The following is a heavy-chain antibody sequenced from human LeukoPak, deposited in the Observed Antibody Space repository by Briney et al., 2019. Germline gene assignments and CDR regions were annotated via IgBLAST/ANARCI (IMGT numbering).Heavy chain of an antibody. J-gene: IGHJ6*03. V-gene: IGHV4-34*01. CDR3: AKVREMYYYYMDV. D-gene: IGHD5-24*01. Sequence: SETLSLTCAVYGGSFGGYYWSWIRQPPGKGLEWIGEINHSGSTNYNPSLKSRVTISVDTSKNQFSLKLSSVTAADTAVYYCAKVREMYYYYMDVWGKGTTVTVSS. CDR1: GGSFGGYY. CDR2: INHSGST.